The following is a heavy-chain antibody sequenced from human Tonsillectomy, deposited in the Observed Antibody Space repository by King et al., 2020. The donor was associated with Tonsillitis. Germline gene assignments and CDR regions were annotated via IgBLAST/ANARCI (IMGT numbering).Heavy chain of an antibody. CDR2: ISYDGSNK. Sequence: VQLVESGGGVVQPGRSLRLSCAASGFTFSSYAMHWVRQSPGKGLEWVAVISYDGSNKYYADSVKGRFTISRDNSKNTLYLQMKSLRAEDTAVYYCAREGGYYGSGSYGDVMDVWGQGTTVTVCS. CDR1: GFTFSSYA. J-gene: IGHJ6*02. CDR3: AREGGYYGSGSYGDVMDV. V-gene: IGHV3-30-3*01. D-gene: IGHD3-10*01.